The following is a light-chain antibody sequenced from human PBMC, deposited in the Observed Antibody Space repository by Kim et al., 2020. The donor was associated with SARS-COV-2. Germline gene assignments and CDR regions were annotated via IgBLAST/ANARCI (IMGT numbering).Light chain of an antibody. CDR2: DAS. CDR1: QYVSSS. CDR3: QQSHDFQYT. V-gene: IGKV1-39*01. J-gene: IGKJ2*01. Sequence: DIQLTQSPSSLSASVGDRVTITCRASQYVSSSLNWYRQKPGKAPRLLIYDASSLQTGVPPRLSGSGSGTYFTLTISSLQPDDFATYFCQQSHDFQYTFGQGTKLEI.